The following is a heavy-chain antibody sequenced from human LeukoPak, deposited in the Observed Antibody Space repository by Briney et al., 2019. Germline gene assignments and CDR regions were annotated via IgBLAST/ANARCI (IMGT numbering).Heavy chain of an antibody. CDR3: ATSIKYYYDSSGYLSGDY. D-gene: IGHD3-22*01. CDR2: MNPNSGNT. V-gene: IGHV1-8*01. CDR1: GYTFTSYD. Sequence: ASVKVSCKASGYTFTSYDINWVRQATGQGLEWMGWMNPNSGNTGYAQKFQGRVTMTRNTSISTAYMELSSLRSEDTAVYYCATSIKYYYDSSGYLSGDYWGQGTLVTVSS. J-gene: IGHJ4*02.